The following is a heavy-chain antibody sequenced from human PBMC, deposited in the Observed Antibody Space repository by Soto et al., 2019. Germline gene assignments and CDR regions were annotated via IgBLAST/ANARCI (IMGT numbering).Heavy chain of an antibody. Sequence: QVQLVQSGAEVKKPGASVKVSCKASGYTFTSYDINWVRQATGQGLEWLGWMNPNSGNTGYAQRFQGRVTMTRDTSISTAYMELSSLRSEDTAVYYCARAGHSSSWFNYWGQGILVTVSS. J-gene: IGHJ4*02. D-gene: IGHD6-13*01. CDR3: ARAGHSSSWFNY. CDR1: GYTFTSYD. V-gene: IGHV1-8*01. CDR2: MNPNSGNT.